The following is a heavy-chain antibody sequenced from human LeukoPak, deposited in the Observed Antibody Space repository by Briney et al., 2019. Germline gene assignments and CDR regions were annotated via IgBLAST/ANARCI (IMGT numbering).Heavy chain of an antibody. V-gene: IGHV3-7*01. J-gene: IGHJ4*02. Sequence: GGSLRLSCAASGLTFSNYWMSWVRQAPGMGLEWVANINQDGNEKYYVDSVKGRFSIFRDNAKTSLYLQMNSLRADDTAAYYCARDRALYDSRRGYYYTEDDYWGQGTLVTVSS. CDR3: ARDRALYDSRRGYYYTEDDY. CDR2: INQDGNEK. CDR1: GLTFSNYW. D-gene: IGHD3-22*01.